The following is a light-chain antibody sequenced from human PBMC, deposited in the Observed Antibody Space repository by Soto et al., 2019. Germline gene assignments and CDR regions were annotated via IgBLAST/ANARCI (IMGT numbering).Light chain of an antibody. V-gene: IGKV1-39*01. Sequence: DIQMTQSPSTLSGSVGDKVTISCRASQPVSSYLSWYQQRPGKVPKVLIYGATILQSGVPSRFSGSGSGTDFTLTINSLQPEDFATYYCQQSYSSPTFGQGTKVDIK. CDR2: GAT. CDR3: QQSYSSPT. J-gene: IGKJ1*01. CDR1: QPVSSY.